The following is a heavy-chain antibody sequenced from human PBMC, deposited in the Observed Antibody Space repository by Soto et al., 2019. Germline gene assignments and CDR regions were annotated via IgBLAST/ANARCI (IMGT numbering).Heavy chain of an antibody. D-gene: IGHD4-17*01. Sequence: VSCKASGYTFTGYYKHWVRQAPGQGLEWMGWINPNSGGTNYAQKFQGWVTMTRDTSISTAYMELSRLRSDDTAVYYCARAPPGEALPFDYWGQGTLVTVSS. J-gene: IGHJ4*02. CDR3: ARAPPGEALPFDY. CDR1: GYTFTGYY. CDR2: INPNSGGT. V-gene: IGHV1-2*04.